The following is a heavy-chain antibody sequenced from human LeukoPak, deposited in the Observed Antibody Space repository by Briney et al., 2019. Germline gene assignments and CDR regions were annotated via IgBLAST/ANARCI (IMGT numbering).Heavy chain of an antibody. CDR3: TTESRDRTGWYGAFDI. Sequence: GGSLRLSCAASGFTFSSYGMHWVRQAPGKGLEWVGRIKSKTDGGTADYPAPVKGRFTISRDDSTNTLFLQMNSLRTEDTAVYYCTTESRDRTGWYGAFDIWGQGTMVTVSS. CDR2: IKSKTDGGTA. CDR1: GFTFSSYG. J-gene: IGHJ3*02. D-gene: IGHD6-19*01. V-gene: IGHV3-15*01.